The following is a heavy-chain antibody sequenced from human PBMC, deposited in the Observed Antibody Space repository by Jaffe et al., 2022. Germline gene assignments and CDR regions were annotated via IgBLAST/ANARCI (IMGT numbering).Heavy chain of an antibody. CDR2: INHSGST. V-gene: IGHV4-34*01. D-gene: IGHD3-22*01. CDR1: GGSFSGYY. CDR3: ARGDRHYDSSGRRIFGLRKYYFDY. J-gene: IGHJ4*02. Sequence: QVQLQQWGAGLLKPSETLSLTCAVYGGSFSGYYWSWIRQPPGKGLEWIGEINHSGSTNYNPSLKSRVTISVDTSKNQFSLKLSSVTAADTAVYYCARGDRHYDSSGRRIFGLRKYYFDYWGQGTLVTVSS.